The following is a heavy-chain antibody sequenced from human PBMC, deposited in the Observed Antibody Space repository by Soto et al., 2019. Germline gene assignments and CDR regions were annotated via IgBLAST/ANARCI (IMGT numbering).Heavy chain of an antibody. CDR2: ISYDGSNK. CDR1: GFTFSSYG. Sequence: GGSLRLSCAASGFTFSSYGMHWVRQAPGKGLEWVAVISYDGSNKYYADSVKGRFTISRDNSKNTLYLQMNSLRAEDTAVYYCAKGIVVVPAGSLDYWGQGTLVTVSS. J-gene: IGHJ4*02. V-gene: IGHV3-30*18. D-gene: IGHD2-2*01. CDR3: AKGIVVVPAGSLDY.